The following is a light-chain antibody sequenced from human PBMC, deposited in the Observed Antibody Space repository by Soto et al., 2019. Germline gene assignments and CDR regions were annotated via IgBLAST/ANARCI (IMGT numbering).Light chain of an antibody. J-gene: IGLJ1*01. CDR1: SSNIGAGRD. Sequence: QSVLTQPPSVSGAPGQRVTISCTGSSSNIGAGRDVHWYQQLPGTAPKLLIYGDSNRPSGVPARFSGSKSGASASLAITGLQAEDEAEYHCLSYDSDMSSPLYVFGTGTKVTVL. CDR3: LSYDSDMSSPLYV. CDR2: GDS. V-gene: IGLV1-40*01.